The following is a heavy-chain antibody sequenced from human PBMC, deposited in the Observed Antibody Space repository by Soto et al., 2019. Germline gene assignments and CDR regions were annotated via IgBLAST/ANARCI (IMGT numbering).Heavy chain of an antibody. Sequence: VGSLRLSCASSVFTFSSYSMNCVRHAPGKWLEWVSSISSSSSYIYYADSVKGRFTISRDNAKNSLYLQMNSLRAEDTAVYYCARSKYYYDSSGYYFFEYWGQGTQVTVSS. CDR3: ARSKYYYDSSGYYFFEY. CDR1: VFTFSSYS. CDR2: ISSSSSYI. J-gene: IGHJ4*02. D-gene: IGHD3-22*01. V-gene: IGHV3-21*01.